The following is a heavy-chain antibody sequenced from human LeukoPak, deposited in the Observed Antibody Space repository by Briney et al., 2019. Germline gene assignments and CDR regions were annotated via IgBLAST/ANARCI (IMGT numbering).Heavy chain of an antibody. CDR2: INHSGST. Sequence: SETLSLTCAVYGGSFSGYYWSWIRQPPGKGLEWIGEINHSGSTNYNPSLKSRVTISVDTSKNQFSLKLSSVTAADTAVYYCALTYYDFWSGSPGDYYYYMDVWGKGTTVTVSS. D-gene: IGHD3-3*01. CDR3: ALTYYDFWSGSPGDYYYYMDV. V-gene: IGHV4-34*01. J-gene: IGHJ6*03. CDR1: GGSFSGYY.